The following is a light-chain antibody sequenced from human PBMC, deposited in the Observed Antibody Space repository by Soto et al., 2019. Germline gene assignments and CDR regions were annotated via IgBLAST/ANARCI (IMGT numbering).Light chain of an antibody. CDR2: EDS. CDR3: CSYAGSSTYV. Sequence: QSVLTQPASVSGSPGQSITISCTGTSSDFGSYNLVSWYQQHPGKGPKLMIYEDSKRPSGVSNRFSDSKSGNTASLTISGLQAEDDADYYCCSYAGSSTYVFGTGTKVTVL. J-gene: IGLJ1*01. CDR1: SSDFGSYNL. V-gene: IGLV2-23*01.